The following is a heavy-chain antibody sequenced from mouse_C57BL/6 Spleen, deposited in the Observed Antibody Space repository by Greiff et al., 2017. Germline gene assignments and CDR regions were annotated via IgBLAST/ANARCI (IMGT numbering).Heavy chain of an antibody. V-gene: IGHV1-81*01. CDR1: GYTFTSYG. D-gene: IGHD1-1*01. CDR3: ARGRNYYSSSPEYFDV. CDR2: IYPRSGNT. Sequence: QVQLQQSGAELARPGASVKLSCKASGYTFTSYGISWVKQRTGQGLEWIGEIYPRSGNTYYNEKFKGKATLTADKSSSTAYMELRSLTSEDSAVYCCARGRNYYSSSPEYFDVWGTGTTVTVSS. J-gene: IGHJ1*03.